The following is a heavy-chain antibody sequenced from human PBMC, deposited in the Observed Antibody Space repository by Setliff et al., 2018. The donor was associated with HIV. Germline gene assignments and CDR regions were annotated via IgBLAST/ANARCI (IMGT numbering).Heavy chain of an antibody. CDR1: GYSFTNYW. J-gene: IGHJ4*02. Sequence: PGESLTISCQAPGYSFTNYWIGWVRQMPGKGLEWIGVIYPGDFVTRYGPSFQGQVFISADRSITTAYLQWDSLKASDTAMYYCTRRRRAPGIEDLEAYWGQGTLVTVSS. CDR2: IYPGDFVT. D-gene: IGHD1-26*01. V-gene: IGHV5-51*01. CDR3: TRRRRAPGIEDLEAY.